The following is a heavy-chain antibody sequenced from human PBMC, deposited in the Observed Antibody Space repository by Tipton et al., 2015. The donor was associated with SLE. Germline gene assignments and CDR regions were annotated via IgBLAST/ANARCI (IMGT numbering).Heavy chain of an antibody. D-gene: IGHD3-3*01. CDR1: GYTFTSYG. CDR3: ARGLILNQIFGVVGGYGMDV. J-gene: IGHJ6*02. CDR2: ISAYNGNT. Sequence: QSGAEVKKPGASVKVSCKASGYTFTSYGISWVRQAPGQGLEWMGWISAYNGNTNHAQKLQGRVTMTTDTSTSTAYMELSRLRSDDTAVYYCARGLILNQIFGVVGGYGMDVWGQGTTVTVSS. V-gene: IGHV1-18*01.